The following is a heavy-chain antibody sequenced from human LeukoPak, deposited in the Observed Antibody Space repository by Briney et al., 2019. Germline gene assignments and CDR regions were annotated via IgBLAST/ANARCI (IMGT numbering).Heavy chain of an antibody. CDR2: ISRNSGSI. Sequence: PGRSLRLSCAASGFTFDDYAMHWVRRAPGKGLEWVSGISRNSGSIGYADSVKGRFTISRDNAKNSLYLQMNSLRAEDTALYYCAKGYGSGTAYGMDVWGQGTTVTVSS. CDR3: AKGYGSGTAYGMDV. J-gene: IGHJ6*02. V-gene: IGHV3-9*01. CDR1: GFTFDDYA. D-gene: IGHD3-10*01.